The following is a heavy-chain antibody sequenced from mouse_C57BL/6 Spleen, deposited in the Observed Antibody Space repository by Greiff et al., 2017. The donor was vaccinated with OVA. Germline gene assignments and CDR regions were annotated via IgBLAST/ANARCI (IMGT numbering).Heavy chain of an antibody. CDR1: GYSITSGYY. Sequence: EVKLMESGPGLVKPSQSLSLTCSVTGYSITSGYYWNWIRQFPGNKLEWMGYISYDGSNNYNPSLKNRISITRDTSKNQFFLKLNSVTTEDTATYYCAREVWGSSFGFDYWGQGTTLTVSS. CDR3: AREVWGSSFGFDY. CDR2: ISYDGSN. J-gene: IGHJ2*01. D-gene: IGHD1-1*01. V-gene: IGHV3-6*01.